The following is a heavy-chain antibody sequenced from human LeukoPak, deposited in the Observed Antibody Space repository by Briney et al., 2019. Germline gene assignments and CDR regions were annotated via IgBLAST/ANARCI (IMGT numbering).Heavy chain of an antibody. CDR2: IYTSGST. V-gene: IGHV4-4*07. J-gene: IGHJ4*02. CDR3: ARGKVVAGTPRQKSWDS. D-gene: IGHD6-19*01. CDR1: GGSISSYY. Sequence: PSETLSLTCTVSGGSISSYYWNWIRQPAGEGLEWIGRIYTSGSTNYNPSLKSRVSMSVDASKNQFSLKLSSVTAADPAVYHCARGKVVAGTPRQKSWDSWGQGTLVTVSS.